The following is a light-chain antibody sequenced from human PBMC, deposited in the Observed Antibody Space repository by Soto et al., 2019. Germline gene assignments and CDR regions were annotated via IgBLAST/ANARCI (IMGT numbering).Light chain of an antibody. CDR3: SSYAGNNNLV. J-gene: IGLJ2*01. CDR1: ISDVACYNY. V-gene: IGLV2-11*01. CDR2: DVT. Sequence: QSVLTQTRSVSGSPGQSVSISCTGTISDVACYNYVSWYQNHPGKAPKLLISDVTTRPSWVPDRFSGSKSGNTASLTISELQGENEADYYCSSYAGNNNLVFGGGTQLTVL.